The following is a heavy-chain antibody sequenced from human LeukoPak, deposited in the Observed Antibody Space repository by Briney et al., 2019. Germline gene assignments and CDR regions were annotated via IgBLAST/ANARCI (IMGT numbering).Heavy chain of an antibody. CDR3: AKNGDRGAYCSGGSCYPYYYYNMDV. D-gene: IGHD2-15*01. Sequence: GGTLRLSCAASGFTFSSFGMSWVRQAPGKVLEWVSAISSTGGTAYYADSVKGRFTICRDNSKNTLYLQMNSMRAEDTAIYYCAKNGDRGAYCSGGSCYPYYYYNMDVWGKGTTVTISS. V-gene: IGHV3-23*01. CDR2: ISSTGGTA. CDR1: GFTFSSFG. J-gene: IGHJ6*03.